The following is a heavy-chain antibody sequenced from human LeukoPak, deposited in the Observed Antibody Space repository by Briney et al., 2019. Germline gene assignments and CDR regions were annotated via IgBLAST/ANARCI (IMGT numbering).Heavy chain of an antibody. D-gene: IGHD6-19*01. CDR3: ARHSSSSGLVDSSDY. V-gene: IGHV5-51*01. CDR2: IYPGDSDT. CDR1: GYSFTSYW. J-gene: IGHJ4*02. Sequence: GESLKISCKGSGYSFTSYWIGWVRQMPGKGLEWMGIIYPGDSDTRYSPSFKGQITISADKSINTAYLQWSSLKASDTAMYYCARHSSSSGLVDSSDYWGQGTLVTVSS.